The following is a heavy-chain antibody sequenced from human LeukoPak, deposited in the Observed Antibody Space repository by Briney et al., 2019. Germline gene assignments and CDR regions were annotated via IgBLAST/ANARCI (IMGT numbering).Heavy chain of an antibody. Sequence: GGSLRLSCVASGFRLSNYGMNWVRQAPGKGLEWVSYISAGSNTLYYVDSVKGRFTISRDNARNSLYLQLDSLRAEDTAVYYCARDRMATGFDYWGQGTLVTVSS. CDR3: ARDRMATGFDY. J-gene: IGHJ4*02. CDR1: GFRLSNYG. V-gene: IGHV3-48*01. D-gene: IGHD5-24*01. CDR2: ISAGSNTL.